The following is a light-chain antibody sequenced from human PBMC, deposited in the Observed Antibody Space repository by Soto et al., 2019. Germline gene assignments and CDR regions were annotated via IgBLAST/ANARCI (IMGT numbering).Light chain of an antibody. CDR3: QQYNDWLFT. Sequence: EILMTQSPATLSVSPGERATLSCRASQSVSSNLAWYQQKPGQAPRLLIYSASTRATGIPARFSGSGSGTEFTLTISGLQSEDFAVYFCQQYNDWLFTFGPGTKVDL. J-gene: IGKJ3*01. CDR1: QSVSSN. V-gene: IGKV3-15*01. CDR2: SAS.